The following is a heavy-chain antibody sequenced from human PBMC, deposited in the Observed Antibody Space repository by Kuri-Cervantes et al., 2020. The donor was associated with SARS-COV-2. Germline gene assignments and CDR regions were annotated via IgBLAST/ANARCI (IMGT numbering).Heavy chain of an antibody. CDR2: INPSGGST. V-gene: IGHV1-46*03. CDR3: ARGFIDIVVVPAAPGRHFDY. J-gene: IGHJ4*02. Sequence: ASVKVSCKPSGYTFTSYYMHWVRQAPGQGLEWMGIINPSGGSTSYAQKFQGRVTMTRDTSTSTVYMELSSLRSEDTAVYYCARGFIDIVVVPAAPGRHFDYWGQGTLVTVSS. CDR1: GYTFTSYY. D-gene: IGHD2-2*01.